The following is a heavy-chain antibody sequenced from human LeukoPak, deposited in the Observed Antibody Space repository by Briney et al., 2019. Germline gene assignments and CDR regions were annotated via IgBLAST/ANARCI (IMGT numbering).Heavy chain of an antibody. CDR1: GFSLKTPKMW. V-gene: IGHV2-70*17. CDR2: IDWEGDD. J-gene: IGHJ6*03. D-gene: IGHD4-23*01. CDR3: ARAQVQQDGGTDFNYYYLDV. Sequence: GSGPALVSPTQTLTLTCTFSGFSLKTPKMWLAWIRQPPGKALEWLEHIDWEGDDFYRTSLQTRLAISKGASENQVLPTVTDVDDIDTGTPYCARAQVQQDGGTDFNYYYLDVWGEGTTVTVSS.